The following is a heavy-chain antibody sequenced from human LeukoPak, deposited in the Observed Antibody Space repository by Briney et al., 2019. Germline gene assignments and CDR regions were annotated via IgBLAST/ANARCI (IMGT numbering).Heavy chain of an antibody. D-gene: IGHD3-10*01. CDR1: GGSISSYY. V-gene: IGHV4-59*08. Sequence: ETLSLTCTVSGGSISSYYWSWIRQPPGKGLEWIGYIYYSGSTNYNPSLKSRVTISVDTSKNQFSLKLSSVTAADTAVYYCARLMVRSASFQHWGQGTLVTVSS. CDR2: IYYSGST. J-gene: IGHJ1*01. CDR3: ARLMVRSASFQH.